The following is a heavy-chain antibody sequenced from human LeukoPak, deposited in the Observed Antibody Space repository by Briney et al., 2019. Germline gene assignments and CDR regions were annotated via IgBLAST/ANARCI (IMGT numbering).Heavy chain of an antibody. J-gene: IGHJ6*02. CDR1: GGSFSGYY. CDR3: ARGYDFWSGYYQLNGGGGMDV. CDR2: INHSGST. V-gene: IGHV4-34*01. Sequence: SETLSLTCAVYGGSFSGYYWSWIRQPPGKGLEWIGEINHSGSTNYNPSLKSRVTISVDTSKNQFSLKLSSVTAADTAVYYCARGYDFWSGYYQLNGGGGMDVWGQGTTVTVSS. D-gene: IGHD3-3*01.